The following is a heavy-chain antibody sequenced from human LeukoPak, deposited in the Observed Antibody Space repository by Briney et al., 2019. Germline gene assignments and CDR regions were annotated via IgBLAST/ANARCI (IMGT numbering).Heavy chain of an antibody. Sequence: SQTLSLTCAISGDSVSSNSAAWNWIRQPPSRGLEWLGRTYYRSKWYNDYAVSVKSRITINPDTSKNQFSLQLNSVTPEDTAVYYCAREGRGPHYHFDYWGQGTLVTVSS. J-gene: IGHJ4*02. V-gene: IGHV6-1*01. CDR3: AREGRGPHYHFDY. D-gene: IGHD5-24*01. CDR1: GDSVSSNSAA. CDR2: TYYRSKWYN.